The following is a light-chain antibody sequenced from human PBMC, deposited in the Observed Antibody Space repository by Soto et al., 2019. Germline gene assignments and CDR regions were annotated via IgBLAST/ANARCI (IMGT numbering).Light chain of an antibody. V-gene: IGLV2-14*03. Sequence: QSALTQPASVSGSPGQSTTISCTGSTSDIGGYNYVSWYQQHPGKAPKLLIYDGGYRPSGISDRFSGSKSGNTASLTISGLQPEDEADYYCSSYGASSTLFGGGTKVTVL. CDR3: SSYGASSTL. J-gene: IGLJ2*01. CDR1: TSDIGGYNY. CDR2: DGG.